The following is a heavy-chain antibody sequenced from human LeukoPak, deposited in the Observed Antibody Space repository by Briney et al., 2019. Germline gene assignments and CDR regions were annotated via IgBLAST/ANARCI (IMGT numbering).Heavy chain of an antibody. CDR2: MNQDGSEK. CDR3: ARDAQRLVVPATNWFDP. J-gene: IGHJ5*02. CDR1: GFTFSDSW. V-gene: IGHV3-7*01. Sequence: GGSLRLSCAASGFTFSDSWMSWVRQAPGKGLEWVANMNQDGSEKDYVDSVKGRFTISRDNAENSLYLQMNSLRAEDTAVYYCARDAQRLVVPATNWFDPWGQGTLVIVSS. D-gene: IGHD2-2*01.